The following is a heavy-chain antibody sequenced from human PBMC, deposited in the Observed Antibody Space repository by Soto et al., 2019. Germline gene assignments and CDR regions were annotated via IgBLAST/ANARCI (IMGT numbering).Heavy chain of an antibody. J-gene: IGHJ6*02. CDR1: GGTFSSYA. V-gene: IGHV1-69*13. D-gene: IGHD1-26*01. CDR2: IIPIFGTA. CDR3: ARDHPLGVGSNGMDV. Sequence: GASVKVSCKASGGTFSSYAISWVRQAPGQGLEWMGGIIPIFGTANYAQKFQGRVTITADESTSTAYMELSSLRSEDTAVYYCARDHPLGVGSNGMDVWGQGTTVTVSS.